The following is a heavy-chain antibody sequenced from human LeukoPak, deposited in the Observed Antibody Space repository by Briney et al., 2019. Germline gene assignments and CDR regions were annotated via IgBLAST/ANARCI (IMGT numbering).Heavy chain of an antibody. CDR1: GFTFSSYV. Sequence: GRSLRLSCAASGFTFSSYVMHWVRQAPGKGLEWVGVILSDGSNKWYADSVKGRFTISRDNSRNTMYLQMNSLRADDTAVYYCARDRDSGYDDDAFDIWGQGTMVSVSS. V-gene: IGHV3-30*04. CDR2: ILSDGSNK. D-gene: IGHD5-12*01. CDR3: ARDRDSGYDDDAFDI. J-gene: IGHJ3*02.